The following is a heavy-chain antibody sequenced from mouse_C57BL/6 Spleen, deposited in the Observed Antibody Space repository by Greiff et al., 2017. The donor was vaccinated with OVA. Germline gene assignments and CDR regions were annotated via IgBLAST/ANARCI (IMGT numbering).Heavy chain of an antibody. V-gene: IGHV1-53*01. CDR1: GYTFTSYW. J-gene: IGHJ3*01. CDR3: ARAAVSSTY. Sequence: QVQLQQPGAELVKPGASVKLSCKASGYTFTSYWMHWVKQRPGQGLEWIGNINPSNGGTNYNEKFKSKATLTVDKSSSTAHMQLSGLTSENTAVYDCARAAVSSTYWGQGTLVTVSA. CDR2: INPSNGGT. D-gene: IGHD3-3*01.